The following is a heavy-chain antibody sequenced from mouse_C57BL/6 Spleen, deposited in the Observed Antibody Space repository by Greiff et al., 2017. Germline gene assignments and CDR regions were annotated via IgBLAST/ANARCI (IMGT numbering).Heavy chain of an antibody. CDR3: ARLPHYYGSSYDYYAMDY. V-gene: IGHV1-54*01. CDR2: INPGSGGT. CDR1: GYAFTNYL. D-gene: IGHD1-1*01. J-gene: IGHJ4*01. Sequence: VKLMESGAELVRPGTSVKVSCKASGYAFTNYLIEWVKQRPGQGLEWIGVINPGSGGTNYNEKFKGKATLTADKSSSTAYMQLSSLTSEDSAVYFCARLPHYYGSSYDYYAMDYWGQGTSVTVSS.